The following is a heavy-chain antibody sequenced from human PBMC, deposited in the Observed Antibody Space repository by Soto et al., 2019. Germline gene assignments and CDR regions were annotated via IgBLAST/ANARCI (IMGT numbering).Heavy chain of an antibody. J-gene: IGHJ5*02. D-gene: IGHD3-10*01. CDR1: GFTFSSYA. CDR3: ARALWFGELLPTSNWFDP. CDR2: ISYDGSNK. Sequence: QVQLVESGGGVVQPGRSLRLSCAASGFTFSSYAMHWVRQAPGKGLEWVAVISYDGSNKYYADSVKGRFTISRDNSRYTLYLQMNSLRVEDTAVYYCARALWFGELLPTSNWFDPWGQGTLVTVSS. V-gene: IGHV3-30-3*01.